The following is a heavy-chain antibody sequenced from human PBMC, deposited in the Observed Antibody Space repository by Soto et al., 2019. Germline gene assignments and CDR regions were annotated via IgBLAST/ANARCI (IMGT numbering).Heavy chain of an antibody. CDR2: ISSYNGNT. D-gene: IGHD2-2*01. Sequence: GSVKGSFKASGYAFTSYGISLVRQAPGQGLEWMGWISSYNGNTNYAQKVQGRVTMATDSSTSTTYMELRSLRSDDTAVYYCARGPRYCSSTSCFSGVTWFDPWGQGTMVTVSS. CDR1: GYAFTSYG. CDR3: ARGPRYCSSTSCFSGVTWFDP. V-gene: IGHV1-18*04. J-gene: IGHJ5*02.